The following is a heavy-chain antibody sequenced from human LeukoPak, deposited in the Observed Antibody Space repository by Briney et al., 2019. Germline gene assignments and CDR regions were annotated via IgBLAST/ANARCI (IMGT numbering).Heavy chain of an antibody. CDR3: AKGPKGYSYAKCYFDY. J-gene: IGHJ4*02. V-gene: IGHV3-30*02. D-gene: IGHD5-18*01. CDR2: IRYDGSNK. Sequence: PGGSLRLSCAASGFTFSSYGMHWVRQAPGKGLEWVAFIRYDGSNKYYADSVKGRFTISRDNSKNTLYLQMNSLRAEDTAVYYCAKGPKGYSYAKCYFDYWGQGTLVTVSS. CDR1: GFTFSSYG.